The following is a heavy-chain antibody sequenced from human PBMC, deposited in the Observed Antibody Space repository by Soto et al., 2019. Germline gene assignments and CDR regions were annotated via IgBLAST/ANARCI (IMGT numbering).Heavy chain of an antibody. CDR3: ARADYEILTGSYAMDV. Sequence: PSETLSLTCTVSDDFISSYYWNWIRQPAGKGLEWIGRVSTNGATNYNPSLESRVTMSVDTSKNQFSLKLTSLTAADTAVYFCARADYEILTGSYAMDVWGQGTTVTVS. CDR2: VSTNGAT. J-gene: IGHJ6*02. D-gene: IGHD3-9*01. CDR1: DDFISSYY. V-gene: IGHV4-4*07.